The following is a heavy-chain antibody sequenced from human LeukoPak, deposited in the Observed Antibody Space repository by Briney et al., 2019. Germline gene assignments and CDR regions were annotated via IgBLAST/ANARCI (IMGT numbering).Heavy chain of an antibody. Sequence: GGSLRLSCAASGFTFSSYAVHWVRQAPGRGLEWVAVISYDGSNKYYADSVKGRFSISRDNSKNTLYLQMNSLRAEDTAVYYCAIGVVIPPQFDYWGQGTLVTVSS. CDR1: GFTFSSYA. D-gene: IGHD3-3*01. V-gene: IGHV3-30-3*01. J-gene: IGHJ4*02. CDR2: ISYDGSNK. CDR3: AIGVVIPPQFDY.